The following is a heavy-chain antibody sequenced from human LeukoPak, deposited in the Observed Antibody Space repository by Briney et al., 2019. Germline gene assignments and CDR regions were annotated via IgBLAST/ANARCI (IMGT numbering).Heavy chain of an antibody. Sequence: PGGSLRLSCAASGFTFSSYAMSWVRQAPGKGLEWVSAISGSGGSTYYADSVKGRFTISRDNSKNTLYLQMNSLRAEDTAVYYCANLYGDYDAYFQHWGQGTLVTVSS. CDR3: ANLYGDYDAYFQH. J-gene: IGHJ1*01. CDR2: ISGSGGST. V-gene: IGHV3-23*01. D-gene: IGHD4-17*01. CDR1: GFTFSSYA.